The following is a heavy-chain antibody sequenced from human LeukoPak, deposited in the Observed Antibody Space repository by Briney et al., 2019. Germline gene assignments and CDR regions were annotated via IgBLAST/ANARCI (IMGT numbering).Heavy chain of an antibody. Sequence: GASVKVSCKASGYTFTDYYMHWVRQAPGQGLEWMGWINPNTGGTDYIQKFQGRVTMTRDTSINTAHMELSRLRSDDTAVYYCVRSIFSSFDPWGLGTLVTVSS. CDR3: VRSIFSSFDP. J-gene: IGHJ5*02. CDR1: GYTFTDYY. D-gene: IGHD2-21*01. V-gene: IGHV1-2*02. CDR2: INPNTGGT.